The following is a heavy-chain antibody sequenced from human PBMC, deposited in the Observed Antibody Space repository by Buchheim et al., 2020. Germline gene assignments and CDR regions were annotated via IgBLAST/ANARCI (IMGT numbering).Heavy chain of an antibody. CDR2: INPSGGST. J-gene: IGHJ6*02. CDR3: ASLYYGSGSYYNPDGMDV. V-gene: IGHV1-46*01. CDR1: GYTFTSYY. Sequence: QVQLVQSGAEVKKPGASVKVSCKASGYTFTSYYMHWVRQAPGQGLEWMGIINPSGGSTSYAQKFQGRVTMTRDTSTSTGYMELSSLRSEDTAVYYCASLYYGSGSYYNPDGMDVWGQGTT. D-gene: IGHD3-10*01.